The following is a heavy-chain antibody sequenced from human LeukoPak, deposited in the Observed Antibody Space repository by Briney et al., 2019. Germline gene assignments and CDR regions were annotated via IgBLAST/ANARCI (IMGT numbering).Heavy chain of an antibody. CDR2: ISWDGGST. D-gene: IGHD4/OR15-4a*01. J-gene: IGHJ6*03. CDR1: GFTFDDYA. Sequence: GGSLRLSCAASGFTFDDYAMHWVRQTPGKGLERVSLISWDGGSTYYADSVKGRFTISRDNSKNSLYLQMNSLRAEDTALYYCAKARVRYYYYMDVWGKGTTVTVSS. V-gene: IGHV3-43D*03. CDR3: AKARVRYYYYMDV.